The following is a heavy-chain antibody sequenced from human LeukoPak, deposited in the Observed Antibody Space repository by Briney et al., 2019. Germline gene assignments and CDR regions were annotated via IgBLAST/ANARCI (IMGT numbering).Heavy chain of an antibody. CDR1: GGSISSYY. CDR2: IYYSGST. J-gene: IGHJ2*01. CDR3: ARQGGGFWYFDL. Sequence: SEALSLTCTVTGGSISSYYWSWIRQPPGKGLEWIGYIYYSGSTNYNPSLKSRVTIPVDTSKVQFSLKLSSVTAAGTAVYYCARQGGGFWYFDLWGRGTLVTVSS. D-gene: IGHD6-25*01. V-gene: IGHV4-59*08.